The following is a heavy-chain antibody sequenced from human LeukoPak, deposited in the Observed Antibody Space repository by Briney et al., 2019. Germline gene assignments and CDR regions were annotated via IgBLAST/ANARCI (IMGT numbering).Heavy chain of an antibody. V-gene: IGHV4-59*12. CDR3: ATEYITMVRGVIITIGYAFDI. J-gene: IGHJ3*02. D-gene: IGHD3-10*01. Sequence: SETLSLTCTVSGGSISSYYWSWIRQPPGKGLEWIGYIYYSGSTNYNPSLKSRVTISVDTSKNQFSLKLTSVTAADTAVYYCATEYITMVRGVIITIGYAFDIWGQGTMVTVSS. CDR2: IYYSGST. CDR1: GGSISSYY.